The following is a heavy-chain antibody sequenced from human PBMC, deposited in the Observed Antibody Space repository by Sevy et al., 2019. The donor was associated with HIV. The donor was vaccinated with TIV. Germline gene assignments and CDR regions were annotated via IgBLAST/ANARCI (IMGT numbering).Heavy chain of an antibody. CDR2: ITSDGSST. CDR1: GFTFSSYW. Sequence: GGSLRLSCAASGFTFSSYWMHWVRQAPGKGLVWVSRITSDGSSTSYSDSVKGRFTISRDNAKNTLFLQMNSLRAEDTAVYYCARDIGTYYYDSSGYYRHYYYYYGMDVWGHGTTVTVSS. V-gene: IGHV3-74*01. D-gene: IGHD3-22*01. J-gene: IGHJ6*02. CDR3: ARDIGTYYYDSSGYYRHYYYYYGMDV.